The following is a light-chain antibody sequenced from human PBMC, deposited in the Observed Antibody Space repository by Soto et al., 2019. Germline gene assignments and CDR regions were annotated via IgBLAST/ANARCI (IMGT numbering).Light chain of an antibody. J-gene: IGKJ1*01. CDR2: GAS. CDR3: QQYNNWPRT. Sequence: ELLMTQSPATLSVSPGGRATLSCRTSQSVSSNLAWYQLKPGQAPRLLIYGASTRATGIPARFGGSGSGTEFHLTISSLQSEDFAVYYCQQYNNWPRTFGQGTKVEIK. CDR1: QSVSSN. V-gene: IGKV3-15*01.